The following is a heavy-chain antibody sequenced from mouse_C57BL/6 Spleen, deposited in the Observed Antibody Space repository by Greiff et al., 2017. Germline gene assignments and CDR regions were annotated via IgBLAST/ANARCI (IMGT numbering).Heavy chain of an antibody. Sequence: EVKLQESGPGLVKPSQSLSLTCSVTGYSITSGYYWNWIRQFPGNKLEWMGYISYDGSNNYNPSLKNRISITRDTSKNQFFLKLNSVTTEDTATYYCAREGIGYYGRDYAMDYWGQGTSVTVSS. D-gene: IGHD1-1*01. J-gene: IGHJ4*01. CDR3: AREGIGYYGRDYAMDY. CDR2: ISYDGSN. CDR1: GYSITSGYY. V-gene: IGHV3-6*01.